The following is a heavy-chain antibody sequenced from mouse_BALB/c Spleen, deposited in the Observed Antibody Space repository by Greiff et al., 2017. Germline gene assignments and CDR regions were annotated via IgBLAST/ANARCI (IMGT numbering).Heavy chain of an antibody. CDR1: GYTFTDYN. J-gene: IGHJ4*01. V-gene: IGHV1S29*02. CDR2: IYPYNGGT. CDR3: AIYYGNAMDY. Sequence: EVQLQQSGPELVKPGASVKISCKASGYTFTDYNMHWVKQSHGKSLEWIGYIYPYNGGTGYNQKFKSKATLTADKSSSTAYMQLSSLASEDSAVYYCAIYYGNAMDYWGQGTSVTVSS. D-gene: IGHD2-1*01.